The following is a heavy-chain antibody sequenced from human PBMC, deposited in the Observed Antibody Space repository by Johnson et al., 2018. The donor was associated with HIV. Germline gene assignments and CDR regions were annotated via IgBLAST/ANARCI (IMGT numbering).Heavy chain of an antibody. CDR2: IYSGGST. CDR3: ARGTEVGGWIKAFDI. Sequence: VQLVESGGGLVQPGGSLRLSCAASGFTVSSNYMSWVRQAPGKGLEWVSVIYSGGSTYYAGSVKGRFTISRENAKNSLYLQMNSLRAGDTAVYYCARGTEVGGWIKAFDIWGQGTMVTVSS. V-gene: IGHV3-66*01. CDR1: GFTVSSNY. D-gene: IGHD3-16*01. J-gene: IGHJ3*02.